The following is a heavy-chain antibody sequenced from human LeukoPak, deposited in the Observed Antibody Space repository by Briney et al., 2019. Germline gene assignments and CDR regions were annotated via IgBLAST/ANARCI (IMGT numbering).Heavy chain of an antibody. CDR1: GYTFTGHY. CDR3: ARGLIVSTGTDY. J-gene: IGHJ4*02. CDR2: VNPNSGGT. V-gene: IGHV1-2*06. Sequence: ASVKVSCKASGYTFTGHYIHWVRQAPGQGLEWMGRVNPNSGGTNYAQKFQGRVTMTSDTSTSTAYMELSRLRSDDTAMYYCARGLIVSTGTDYWGQGTLVTVSS. D-gene: IGHD6-13*01.